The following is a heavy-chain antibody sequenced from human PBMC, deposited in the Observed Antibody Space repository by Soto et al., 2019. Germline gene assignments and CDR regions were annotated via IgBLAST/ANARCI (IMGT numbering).Heavy chain of an antibody. V-gene: IGHV4-59*08. CDR1: GGSISSYY. J-gene: IGHJ5*02. Sequence: PSETLSLTCTVSGGSISSYYWSWIRQPPGKGLEWIGYIYYSGSTNYNPSFKSRVTISVDTSKNQFSLKLSSVTAADTAVYYCARTYYNHNWFDPWGQGTLVTVSS. D-gene: IGHD3-10*01. CDR2: IYYSGST. CDR3: ARTYYNHNWFDP.